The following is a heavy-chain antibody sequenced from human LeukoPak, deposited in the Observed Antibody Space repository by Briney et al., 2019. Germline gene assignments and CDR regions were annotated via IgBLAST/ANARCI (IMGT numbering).Heavy chain of an antibody. CDR3: AREFVTMVRGPRRSYGMDV. CDR2: INSDGSST. D-gene: IGHD3-10*01. J-gene: IGHJ6*02. CDR1: GFTFSSYW. Sequence: GGSLRLSCAASGFTFSSYWMHWVRQAPGKGLVWVSRINSDGSSTSYADSVKGRFTISRDNAKNTLYLQMNSLRAEDTAVYYCAREFVTMVRGPRRSYGMDVWGQGTTVTVSS. V-gene: IGHV3-74*01.